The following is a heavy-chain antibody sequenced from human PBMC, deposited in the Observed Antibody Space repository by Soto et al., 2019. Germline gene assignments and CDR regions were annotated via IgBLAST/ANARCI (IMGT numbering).Heavy chain of an antibody. J-gene: IGHJ6*03. V-gene: IGHV4-39*01. Sequence: PSETLSLTCTVSGGSISSSSYYLGWIRPPPGKGLEWIGSIYYSGSTYYNPSLKSRVTISVDTSKNQFSLKLSSVTAADTAVYYCARLRYNWNYGLAGDYYYMDVWGKGTTVTVSS. CDR2: IYYSGST. D-gene: IGHD1-7*01. CDR3: ARLRYNWNYGLAGDYYYMDV. CDR1: GGSISSSSYY.